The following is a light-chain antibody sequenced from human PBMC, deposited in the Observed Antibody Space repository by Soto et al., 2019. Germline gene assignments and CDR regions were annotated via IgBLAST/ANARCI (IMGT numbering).Light chain of an antibody. J-gene: IGLJ1*01. CDR3: ISYTVSRSYV. CDR1: SSDVGSYNL. Sequence: QSVLTQPASVSGSPGQSITISCTGTSSDVGSYNLVSWYQQRPGTAPKLMIYEATKRPSGVSYRFSGSKSGNTASLTISGLQDDDEADYYCISYTVSRSYVFGTGTKVTVL. CDR2: EAT. V-gene: IGLV2-14*02.